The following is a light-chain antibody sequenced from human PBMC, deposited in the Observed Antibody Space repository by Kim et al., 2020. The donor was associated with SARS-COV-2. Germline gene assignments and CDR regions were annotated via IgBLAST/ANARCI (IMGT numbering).Light chain of an antibody. Sequence: GKTVTISCTRSSGSIASNYVQWYRQRPGSAPTTVIYENKQRPSGVPGRFSGSIDRSANSASLTISGLQTEDEAVYYCQSFDTTSHVFGGGTQLTVL. CDR2: ENK. CDR1: SGSIASNY. V-gene: IGLV6-57*03. J-gene: IGLJ2*01. CDR3: QSFDTTSHV.